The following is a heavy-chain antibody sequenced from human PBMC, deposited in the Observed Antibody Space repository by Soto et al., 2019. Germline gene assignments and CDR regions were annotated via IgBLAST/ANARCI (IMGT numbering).Heavy chain of an antibody. CDR3: AVGDYGSVYQITTDY. Sequence: QVQLVQFGAEVKKPGASVKVSCKASGYTCTSYDINWVRQATGQGLEWMGWMNPNSGNTGYAQKFQGRVTMTRNTSISTAYMELSSLRSEDTAVNYCAVGDYGSVYQITTDYWGQGTLVTVSS. V-gene: IGHV1-8*01. CDR1: GYTCTSYD. J-gene: IGHJ4*02. D-gene: IGHD3-10*01. CDR2: MNPNSGNT.